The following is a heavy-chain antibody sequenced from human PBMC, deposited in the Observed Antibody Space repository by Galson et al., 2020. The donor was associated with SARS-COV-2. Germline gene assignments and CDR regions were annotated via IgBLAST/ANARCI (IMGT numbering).Heavy chain of an antibody. CDR2: LSGDGYST. V-gene: IGHV3-23*01. CDR3: AKENLTSPFRLAAAGAKDV. J-gene: IGHJ6*04. Sequence: GESLKISCAASGFTFSKYAMTWVRQAPGRGLEWVSALSGDGYSTYYADSVKGRFIISRDNSKNTLYLQLNSLRAEDTAVYYCAKENLTSPFRLAAAGAKDVWGRGSTVTVSS. D-gene: IGHD6-13*01. CDR1: GFTFSKYA.